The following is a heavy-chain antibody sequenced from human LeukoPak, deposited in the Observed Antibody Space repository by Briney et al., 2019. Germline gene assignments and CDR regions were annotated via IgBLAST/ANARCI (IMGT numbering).Heavy chain of an antibody. CDR2: MNPDSGNT. J-gene: IGHJ6*03. V-gene: IGHV1-8*01. CDR1: GYTFTGYD. Sequence: GGSVRLSCKASGYTFTGYDMSWVRQVSGQGLEWMGCMNPDSGNTGYAQNVKGSVTMSRNTSINSPYLELGSLRTEDTSVYSVASWPDYRKFGGHYYYYMDVWGKGTTVTVSS. D-gene: IGHD5-12*01. CDR3: ASWPDYRKFGGHYYYYMDV.